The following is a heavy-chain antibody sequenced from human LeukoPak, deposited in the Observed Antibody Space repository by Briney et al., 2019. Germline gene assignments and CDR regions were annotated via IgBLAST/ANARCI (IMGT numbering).Heavy chain of an antibody. J-gene: IGHJ6*03. CDR3: ARDRRDGYFSYYYMDV. CDR1: GYTFTGYY. V-gene: IGHV1-2*02. CDR2: INPKSGGT. Sequence: GASVKVSCKASGYTFTGYYIHWVRQAPGQGLEWMGWINPKSGGTHYAQKFQGRVTMTRDTSINTAYMDLSRLRSDDTAIYYCARDRRDGYFSYYYMDVWGKGTTVTIYS. D-gene: IGHD5-24*01.